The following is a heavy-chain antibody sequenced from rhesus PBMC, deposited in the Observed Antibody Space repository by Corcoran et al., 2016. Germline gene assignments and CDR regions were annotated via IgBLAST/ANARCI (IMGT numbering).Heavy chain of an antibody. CDR3: ARVDPSAYVYFDF. V-gene: IGHV1S2*01. CDR2: IKPYNGNT. D-gene: IGHD2-39*01. Sequence: QVQLVQSGAEVKKPGSSVKVSCKASGYTFTDYYIHWVRQSPRQGLEWMGWIKPYNGNTRYAQKFQGRVTITRETSTTTVYMELSSMRSEDTAVYYCARVDPSAYVYFDFWGQGVLVTVSS. CDR1: GYTFTDYY. J-gene: IGHJ4*01.